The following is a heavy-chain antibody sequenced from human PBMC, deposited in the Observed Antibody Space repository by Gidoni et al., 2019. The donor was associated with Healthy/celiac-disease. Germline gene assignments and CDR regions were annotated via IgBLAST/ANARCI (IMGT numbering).Heavy chain of an antibody. CDR1: GFTFSSYG. CDR3: ARGGLLLWFGELLDY. V-gene: IGHV3-33*01. D-gene: IGHD3-10*01. J-gene: IGHJ4*02. CDR2: IWYDGSNK. Sequence: VQLVESGGGVVQPGRSLRLSCAASGFTFSSYGMHWVRQAPGKGLEWVAVIWYDGSNKYYADSVKGRFTISRDNSKNTLYLQMNSLRAEDTAVYYCARGGLLLWFGELLDYWGQGTLVTVSS.